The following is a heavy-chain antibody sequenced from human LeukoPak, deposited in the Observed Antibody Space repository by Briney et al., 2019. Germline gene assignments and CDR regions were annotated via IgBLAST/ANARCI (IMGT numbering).Heavy chain of an antibody. D-gene: IGHD3-10*01. Sequence: ASVKVSCKASGYTFTGYYMHWVRQAPGQGLEWMGWINPNSGGTNYAQKFQGRVTMTRDTFISTAYMELSRLRSDDTAVYYCARLPYTMVRGVDDAFDIWGQGTMVTVSS. CDR1: GYTFTGYY. CDR2: INPNSGGT. CDR3: ARLPYTMVRGVDDAFDI. J-gene: IGHJ3*02. V-gene: IGHV1-2*02.